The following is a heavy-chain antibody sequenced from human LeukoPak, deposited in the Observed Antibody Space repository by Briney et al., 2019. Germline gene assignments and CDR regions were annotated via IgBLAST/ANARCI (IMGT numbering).Heavy chain of an antibody. Sequence: ASVKVSCKATSRISWVRQAPGQGLEWMGWIGTYGGDTYYAQKFQGRITVTTDTSTSTVYMELRNLRSDDTAVYYCARAGDNWNPFDYWGQGTLVTVSS. CDR1: TSR. J-gene: IGHJ4*02. D-gene: IGHD1-20*01. V-gene: IGHV1-18*01. CDR2: IGTYGGDT. CDR3: ARAGDNWNPFDY.